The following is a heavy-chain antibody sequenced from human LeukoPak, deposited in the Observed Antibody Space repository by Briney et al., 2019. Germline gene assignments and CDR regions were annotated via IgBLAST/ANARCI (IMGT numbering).Heavy chain of an antibody. J-gene: IGHJ4*02. D-gene: IGHD2/OR15-2a*01. Sequence: GASVKVSCKASRYTFTGYYMHWVRQAPGQGLEWMGWINPNSGGTNYAQKFQGRVTMTRDTSISTAYMELSRLRSDDTAVYYCAREDPNIPASSAFDYWGQGTLVTVSS. CDR1: RYTFTGYY. CDR2: INPNSGGT. V-gene: IGHV1-2*02. CDR3: AREDPNIPASSAFDY.